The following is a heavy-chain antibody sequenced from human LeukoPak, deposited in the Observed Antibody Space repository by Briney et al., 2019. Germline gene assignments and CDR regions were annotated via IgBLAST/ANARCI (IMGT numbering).Heavy chain of an antibody. CDR3: ARHRRYDSSGNPPPGFDY. J-gene: IGHJ4*02. CDR1: GYTFTSYY. CDR2: INPSGGST. D-gene: IGHD3-22*01. V-gene: IGHV1-46*01. Sequence: ASVKVSCKASGYTFTSYYMHWVRQAPGQGLEWMGIINPSGGSTSYARKFQGRVTMTRDTSTSTVYMELSSLRSEDTAVYYCARHRRYDSSGNPPPGFDYWGQGTLVTVSS.